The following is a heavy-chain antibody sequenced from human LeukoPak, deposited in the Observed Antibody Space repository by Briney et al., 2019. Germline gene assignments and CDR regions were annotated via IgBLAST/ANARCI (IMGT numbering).Heavy chain of an antibody. Sequence: ASVTVSCKASGYTFISYAMNWVRPAPGQGLEWMGWINTETGNPTYAQGFTGQFVFSVDTSVNTAYLQISSLRTEDTAVYYCARGGYYGGSGTYGFFDYWGQGSLVTVSS. D-gene: IGHD3-10*01. J-gene: IGHJ4*02. CDR2: INTETGNP. CDR3: ARGGYYGGSGTYGFFDY. V-gene: IGHV7-4-1*02. CDR1: GYTFISYA.